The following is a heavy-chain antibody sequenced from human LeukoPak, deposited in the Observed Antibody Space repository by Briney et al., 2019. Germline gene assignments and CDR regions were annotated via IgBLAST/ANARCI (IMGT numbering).Heavy chain of an antibody. J-gene: IGHJ4*02. V-gene: IGHV4-59*01. CDR1: GGSISSYY. Sequence: PSETLSLTCTVSGGSISSYYWSWIRQPPGKGLEWIGYIYSSGSTNYNPSLKSRVTISVDTSKNQFSLKLSSVTAADTAVYYCARVGISSGDFFDYWGQGTLVTVSS. CDR2: IYSSGST. D-gene: IGHD3-10*01. CDR3: ARVGISSGDFFDY.